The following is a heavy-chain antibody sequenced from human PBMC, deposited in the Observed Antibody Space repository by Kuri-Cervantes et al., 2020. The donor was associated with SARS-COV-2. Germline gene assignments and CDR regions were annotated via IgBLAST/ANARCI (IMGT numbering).Heavy chain of an antibody. CDR3: ARGVYYYGSGSYGRPYYYYGMDV. CDR2: IYYSGST. CDR1: GGSISSYY. D-gene: IGHD3-10*01. V-gene: IGHV4-59*12. Sequence: SETLSLTCTVSGGSISSYYWSWIRQPPGKGLEWIGYIYYSGSTNYNPSLKSRVTISVDTSKNQFSLKLSSVTAADTAVYYCARGVYYYGSGSYGRPYYYYGMDVWGQGTTVTGSS. J-gene: IGHJ6*02.